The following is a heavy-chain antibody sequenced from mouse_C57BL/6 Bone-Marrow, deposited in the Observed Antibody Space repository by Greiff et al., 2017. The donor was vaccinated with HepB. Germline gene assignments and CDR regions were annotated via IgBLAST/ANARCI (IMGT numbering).Heavy chain of an antibody. CDR1: GYTFTSYG. J-gene: IGHJ2*01. Sequence: VKLMESGAELARPGASVKLSCKASGYTFTSYGISWVKQRTGQGLEWIGEIYPRSGNTYYNEKFKGKATLTADKSSSTAYMELRSLTSEDSAVYFCARDGSLFDYWGQGTTLTVSS. V-gene: IGHV1-81*01. CDR2: IYPRSGNT. CDR3: ARDGSLFDY. D-gene: IGHD1-1*01.